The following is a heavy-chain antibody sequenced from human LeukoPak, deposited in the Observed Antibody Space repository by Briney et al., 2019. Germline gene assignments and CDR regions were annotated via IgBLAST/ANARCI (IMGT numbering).Heavy chain of an antibody. CDR2: INPSGGST. V-gene: IGHV1-46*01. J-gene: IGHJ5*02. Sequence: ASVGVSCKASGYTFTDYYMHWVRQAPGQGLEWMGIINPSGGSTSYAQKFQGRVTMTRDMSTSTVYMELSSLRSEDTAVYYCARSPADEENWFDPWGQGTLVTVSS. CDR3: ARSPADEENWFDP. CDR1: GYTFTDYY.